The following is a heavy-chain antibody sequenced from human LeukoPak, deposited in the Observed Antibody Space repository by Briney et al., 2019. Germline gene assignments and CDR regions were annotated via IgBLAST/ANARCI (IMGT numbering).Heavy chain of an antibody. CDR3: ARLDRVRGDWFDP. J-gene: IGHJ5*02. Sequence: SETLSLTCTVSGGSISSYYWSWIRQPPGKGLEWIGYIYYSGSTNYNPSLKSRVTISVDTSKNQFSLKLSSVTAADTAVYYCARLDRVRGDWFDPWGQGTLVTVSS. V-gene: IGHV4-59*08. CDR1: GGSISSYY. D-gene: IGHD3-10*01. CDR2: IYYSGST.